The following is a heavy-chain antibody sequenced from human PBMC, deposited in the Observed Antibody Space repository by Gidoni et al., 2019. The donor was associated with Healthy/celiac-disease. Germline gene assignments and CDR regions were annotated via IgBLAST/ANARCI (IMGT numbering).Heavy chain of an antibody. D-gene: IGHD3-22*01. Sequence: QVQLVQSGAEVKKPGASVKVSCKASGYTFTSYGISWVRKAPGQGLEWMGWISAYNGNTNYAQKLQGRVTMTTDTSTSTAYMELRSLRSDDTAVYYCARPYYYDSSGYSQNDAFDIWGQGTMVTVSS. V-gene: IGHV1-18*01. CDR1: GYTFTSYG. J-gene: IGHJ3*02. CDR2: ISAYNGNT. CDR3: ARPYYYDSSGYSQNDAFDI.